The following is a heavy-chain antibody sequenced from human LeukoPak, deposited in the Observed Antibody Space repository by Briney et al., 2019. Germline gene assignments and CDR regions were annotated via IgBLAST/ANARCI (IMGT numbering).Heavy chain of an antibody. Sequence: GGSLRLSCAASGFIVSSSYMSWVRQAPGQGLEWVSVIYSDGGTSFAGNAYHADSVEGRFTVSRDNSKNTLYLQMNSLRTEDTAVYYCARDGSTGWHYFEYWGQGTLVTVSS. CDR2: IYSDGGT. D-gene: IGHD6-19*01. V-gene: IGHV3-53*01. J-gene: IGHJ4*02. CDR3: ARDGSTGWHYFEY. CDR1: GFIVSSSY.